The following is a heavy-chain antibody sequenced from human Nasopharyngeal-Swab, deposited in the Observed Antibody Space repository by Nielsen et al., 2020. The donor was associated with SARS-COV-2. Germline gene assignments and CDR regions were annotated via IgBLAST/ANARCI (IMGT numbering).Heavy chain of an antibody. D-gene: IGHD6-19*01. CDR3: ARAHSSGWYYFDY. CDR1: GGSIGSYY. J-gene: IGHJ4*02. CDR2: IYYSGST. V-gene: IGHV4-59*01. Sequence: SETLSLTCTVSGGSIGSYYWSRIRQPPGKGLEWIGYIYYSGSTNYNPSLKSRVTISVDTSKNQFSLKLSSVTAADTAVYYCARAHSSGWYYFDYWGQGTLVTVSS.